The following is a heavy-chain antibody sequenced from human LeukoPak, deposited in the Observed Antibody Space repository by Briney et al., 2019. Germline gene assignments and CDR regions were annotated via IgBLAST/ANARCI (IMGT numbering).Heavy chain of an antibody. D-gene: IGHD6-19*01. Sequence: PGGSLRLSCAASGFTFSSYGMHWVRQAPGKGLEWVAVIWYDGSNKYCADSVKGRFTISRDNPKNTLYLQMNSLRAEDTAVYYCARDPASIAVAEDAFDIWGQGTMVTVSS. J-gene: IGHJ3*02. CDR3: ARDPASIAVAEDAFDI. CDR1: GFTFSSYG. CDR2: IWYDGSNK. V-gene: IGHV3-33*01.